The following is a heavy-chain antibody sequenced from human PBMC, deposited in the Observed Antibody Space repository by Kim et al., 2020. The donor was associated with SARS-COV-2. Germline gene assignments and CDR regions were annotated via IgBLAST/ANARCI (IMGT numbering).Heavy chain of an antibody. D-gene: IGHD2-21*02. CDR1: GGSISSYY. Sequence: SETLSLTCTVSGGSISSYYWSWIRQPPGKGLEWIGYIYYSGSTNYNPSLKSRVTISVDTSKNQFSLKLSSVTAADTAVYYCARSSFYCGGDCYSELGGYWYFDLWGRGPLVTVSS. V-gene: IGHV4-59*13. J-gene: IGHJ2*01. CDR2: IYYSGST. CDR3: ARSSFYCGGDCYSELGGYWYFDL.